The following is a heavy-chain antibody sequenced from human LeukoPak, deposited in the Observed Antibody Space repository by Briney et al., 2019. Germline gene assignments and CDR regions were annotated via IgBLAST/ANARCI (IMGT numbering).Heavy chain of an antibody. D-gene: IGHD3-10*01. CDR3: ARVRRQVKIRGVIDY. Sequence: SETLSLTCAVYGGSFSGYYWSWIRQPPGKGLEWIGEINHSGSTNYNPSLKSRVTISVDTSKNQFSLKLSFVTAADTAVYYCARVRRQVKIRGVIDYWGQGTLVTVSS. CDR2: INHSGST. CDR1: GGSFSGYY. V-gene: IGHV4-34*01. J-gene: IGHJ4*02.